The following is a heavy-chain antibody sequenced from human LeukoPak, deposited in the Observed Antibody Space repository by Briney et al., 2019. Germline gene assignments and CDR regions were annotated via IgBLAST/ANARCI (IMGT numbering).Heavy chain of an antibody. CDR2: ISVYNGNT. D-gene: IGHD6-19*01. Sequence: ASVKVSCKASGYTFITYGATWVRQAPGQGLEWMGWISVYNGNTNYVEKLQGRVIMTTDTSTNTAYMELRSLRSDDTAMYYCARDIPQEAVSGGIDYWGQGTLVTVSS. CDR1: GYTFITYG. V-gene: IGHV1-18*01. J-gene: IGHJ4*02. CDR3: ARDIPQEAVSGGIDY.